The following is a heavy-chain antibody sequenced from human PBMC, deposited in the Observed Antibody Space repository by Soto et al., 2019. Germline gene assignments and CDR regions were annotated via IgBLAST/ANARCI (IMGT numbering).Heavy chain of an antibody. CDR1: GFTFRSYS. D-gene: IGHD2-2*01. Sequence: GGSLRLSCAASGFTFRSYSMNWVRQAPGKGLEWVSYISSSSSTIYYADSVKGRFTMSRDNAKNSLYLQMNSLRAEDTAVYYCARDAPFIVAGPAAMRQYYMDVWGKGTTVTVSS. CDR3: ARDAPFIVAGPAAMRQYYMDV. CDR2: ISSSSSTI. J-gene: IGHJ6*03. V-gene: IGHV3-48*01.